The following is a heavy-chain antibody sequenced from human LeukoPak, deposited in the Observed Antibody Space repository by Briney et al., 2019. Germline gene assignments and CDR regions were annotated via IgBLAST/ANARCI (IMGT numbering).Heavy chain of an antibody. CDR2: MNPNSGNT. V-gene: IGHV1-8*03. CDR1: GYTFTSYD. Sequence: GASVKVSCKASGYTFTSYDINWVRQATGQGLEWMGWMNPNSGNTGYAQKFQGRVTITRNTSISTAYMELSSLRSEDTAVYYCARDERSSTSCYNYWGQGTLVTVSS. D-gene: IGHD2-2*01. J-gene: IGHJ4*02. CDR3: ARDERSSTSCYNY.